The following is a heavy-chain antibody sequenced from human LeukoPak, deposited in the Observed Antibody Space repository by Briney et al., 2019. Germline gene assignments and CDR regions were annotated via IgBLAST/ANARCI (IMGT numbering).Heavy chain of an antibody. CDR1: GFTFSSYG. V-gene: IGHV3-33*01. Sequence: PGGSLRLSCAASGFTFSSYGMRWVRQAPGKGLEWVAVILDDGSSEYYADSVKGRFTISRDDSKNTLYVQMNSLRAEDTAVYYCARAHGDCSSTSCYMDFDFWGQGTLVTVSS. CDR2: ILDDGSSE. CDR3: ARAHGDCSSTSCYMDFDF. J-gene: IGHJ4*02. D-gene: IGHD2-2*02.